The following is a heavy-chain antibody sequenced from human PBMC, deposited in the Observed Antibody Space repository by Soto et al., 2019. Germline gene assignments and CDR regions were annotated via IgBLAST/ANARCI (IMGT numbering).Heavy chain of an antibody. CDR2: ISWDGLAQ. CDR3: AKETIQVGGPNYFDY. D-gene: IGHD1-1*01. CDR1: GFTFSRYG. V-gene: IGHV3-30*18. Sequence: GGSLRLSCEASGFTFSRYGMHWVRQAPGMGLEWVAVISWDGLAQYYGDSVKGRFTISRDNSQSTLYLQMNSLRTEDTAIYYRAKETIQVGGPNYFDYWGQGVLVTVSS. J-gene: IGHJ4*02.